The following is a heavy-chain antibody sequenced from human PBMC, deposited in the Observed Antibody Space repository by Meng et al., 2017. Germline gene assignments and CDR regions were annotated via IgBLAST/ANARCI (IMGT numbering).Heavy chain of an antibody. D-gene: IGHD2-15*01. Sequence: SGPTLVKPTQTLMLTCTFSGFSLSTSGVGVGWIRQPPGKALEWLALIYWDDDKRYSPSLKSRLTITKDTSKNQVVLTMTNMDPVDTATYYCAHLLGYCSGGSCYSDAFDIWGQGTMVTVSS. CDR2: IYWDDDK. CDR3: AHLLGYCSGGSCYSDAFDI. CDR1: GFSLSTSGVG. V-gene: IGHV2-5*02. J-gene: IGHJ3*02.